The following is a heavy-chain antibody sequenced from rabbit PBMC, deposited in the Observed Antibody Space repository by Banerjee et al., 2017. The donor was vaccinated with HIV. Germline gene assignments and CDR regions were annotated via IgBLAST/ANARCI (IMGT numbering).Heavy chain of an antibody. CDR3: ARGGVYGAEWGGSTL. CDR2: IYGGSSGDT. J-gene: IGHJ6*01. Sequence: QEQLVESGGDLVKPEGSLTLTCTASGFSFSDSYWICWVRQPPGKGLEWIGCIYGGSSGDTFYADWANGRFTVSKASSTTVTLQMTSLTAADTATYFCARGGVYGAEWGGSTLWGPGTLVTVS. CDR1: GFSFSDSYW. V-gene: IGHV1S45*01. D-gene: IGHD2-1*01.